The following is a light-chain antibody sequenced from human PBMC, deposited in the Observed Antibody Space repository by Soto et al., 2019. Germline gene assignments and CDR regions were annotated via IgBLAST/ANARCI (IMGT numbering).Light chain of an antibody. V-gene: IGKV1-39*01. Sequence: QMTQSPSSLFASVGDRVTITCRASQSISSHLNWYQQKVGQTPRLLIYAASTLRSEVPPRFSGSGSGTEFTLTISGLQREDFATYYCQHSHSAPLTFGGGTKIQI. J-gene: IGKJ4*01. CDR3: QHSHSAPLT. CDR1: QSISSH. CDR2: AAS.